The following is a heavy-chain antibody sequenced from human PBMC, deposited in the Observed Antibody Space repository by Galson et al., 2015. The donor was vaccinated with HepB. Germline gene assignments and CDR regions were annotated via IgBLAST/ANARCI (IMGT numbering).Heavy chain of an antibody. D-gene: IGHD3-22*01. Sequence: VKVSCKVSGYTFTDYYMHWVQQAPGKGLEWMGLVDPEDGETIYAEKFQGRVTITADTSTDTAYMKLSSLRSEDTAVYYCATLSSGKSWGKSFESVYYMDVWGKGTTVTVSS. CDR1: GYTFTDYY. CDR3: ATLSSGKSWGKSFESVYYMDV. CDR2: VDPEDGET. J-gene: IGHJ6*03. V-gene: IGHV1-69-2*01.